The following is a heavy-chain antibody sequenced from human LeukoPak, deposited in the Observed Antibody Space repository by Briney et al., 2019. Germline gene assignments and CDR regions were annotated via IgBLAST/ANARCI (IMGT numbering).Heavy chain of an antibody. CDR1: GGSISSGGYS. Sequence: PSQTLSLTCAVSGGSISSGGYSWSWIRQPPGKGLEWIGYIYHSGSTYYNPSLKSRVTISVDRSKNQFSLKLSSVTAADTAVYYCARPRVVGAIAHDAFDIWGQGTMVTVSS. D-gene: IGHD1-26*01. CDR3: ARPRVVGAIAHDAFDI. J-gene: IGHJ3*02. CDR2: IYHSGST. V-gene: IGHV4-30-2*01.